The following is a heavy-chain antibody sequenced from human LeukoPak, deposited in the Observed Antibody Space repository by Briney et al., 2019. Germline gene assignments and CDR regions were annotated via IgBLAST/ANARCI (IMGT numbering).Heavy chain of an antibody. CDR3: VRTSTGSYPFGS. CDR1: GFMFRDSW. CDR2: VNSDGSGT. V-gene: IGHV3-74*01. J-gene: IGHJ4*02. Sequence: PGGSLRLSCVGYGFMFRDSWMHWVRQAPGKGLVWVSRVNSDGSGTIYADSVKGRFTISRDNARNTVNLQMNGLRADDTGVYYCVRTSTGSYPFGSWGQGTLVTVSS. D-gene: IGHD1-1*01.